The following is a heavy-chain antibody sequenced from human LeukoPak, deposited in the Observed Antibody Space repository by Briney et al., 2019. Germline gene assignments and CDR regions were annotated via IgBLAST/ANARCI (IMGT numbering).Heavy chain of an antibody. D-gene: IGHD3-9*01. V-gene: IGHV3-23*01. Sequence: GGSLRLSCAASGFTFSSYGMSWVRQAPGKGLEWVSAISGSGGSTYYADSVKGRFTISRDNSKNTLYLQMNSLRAEDTAVYYCAKDLNGKNSVLRYFDWLRTIDAFDIWGQGTMVTVSS. CDR3: AKDLNGKNSVLRYFDWLRTIDAFDI. J-gene: IGHJ3*02. CDR2: ISGSGGST. CDR1: GFTFSSYG.